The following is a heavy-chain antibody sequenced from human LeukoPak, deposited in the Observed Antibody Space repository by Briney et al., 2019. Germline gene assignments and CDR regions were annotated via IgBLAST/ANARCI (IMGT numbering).Heavy chain of an antibody. CDR2: ISWNSGSI. D-gene: IGHD3-10*01. CDR1: GFTFDDYA. Sequence: PGRSLRLSCAASGFTFDDYAMHWVRQAPGKGLELVSGISWNSGSIGYADSVKGRFTISRDNAKNSLYLQMNSLRAEDTALYYCAKDITPYYYGSGSYYLWGQGTLVTVSS. V-gene: IGHV3-9*01. CDR3: AKDITPYYYGSGSYYL. J-gene: IGHJ4*02.